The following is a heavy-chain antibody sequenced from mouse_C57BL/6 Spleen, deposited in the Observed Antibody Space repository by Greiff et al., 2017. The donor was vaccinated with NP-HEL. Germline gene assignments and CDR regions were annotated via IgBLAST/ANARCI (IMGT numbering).Heavy chain of an antibody. Sequence: QVQLQQPGAELVKPGASVKLSCKASGYTFTSYWMQWVKQRPGQGLEWIGEIDPSDSYTNYNQKFKGKATLTVDTSSSTAYMQLSSLTSEDSAVYYCARPKIGNYFDYWGQGTTLTVSS. CDR1: GYTFTSYW. V-gene: IGHV1-50*01. CDR3: ARPKIGNYFDY. J-gene: IGHJ2*01. CDR2: IDPSDSYT.